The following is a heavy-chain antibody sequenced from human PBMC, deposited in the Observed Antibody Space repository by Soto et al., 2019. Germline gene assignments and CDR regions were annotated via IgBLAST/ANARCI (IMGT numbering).Heavy chain of an antibody. J-gene: IGHJ4*02. V-gene: IGHV3-23*01. Sequence: LRLSCAASGFTFSSYAMSWVRQAPGKGLEWVSAISGSGGSTYYADSVKGRFTISRDNSKNTLYLQMNSLRAEDTAVYYCAKDRGAYYYDSSGYYHTWGQGTLVTVSS. CDR1: GFTFSSYA. CDR3: AKDRGAYYYDSSGYYHT. D-gene: IGHD3-22*01. CDR2: ISGSGGST.